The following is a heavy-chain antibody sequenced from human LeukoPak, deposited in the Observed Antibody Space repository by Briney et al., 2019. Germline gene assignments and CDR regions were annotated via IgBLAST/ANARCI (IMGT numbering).Heavy chain of an antibody. D-gene: IGHD3-16*01. V-gene: IGHV3-64*04. CDR1: GFTFSNYA. Sequence: PGGSLRLSCSASGFTFSNYAMHWVRQAPGKGLEFVALISSNGITTYYADSVKGRFTISRDNSKNTLYLQMNSLRAEDTAVYYCARVTPAERVMDYWGQGTLVTVSS. CDR2: ISSNGITT. CDR3: ARVTPAERVMDY. J-gene: IGHJ4*02.